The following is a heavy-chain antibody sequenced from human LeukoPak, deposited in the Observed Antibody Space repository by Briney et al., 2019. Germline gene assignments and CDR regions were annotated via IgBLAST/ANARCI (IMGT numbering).Heavy chain of an antibody. D-gene: IGHD6-19*01. CDR2: ISNDGDT. CDR1: GFTFSNAW. V-gene: IGHV3-53*01. Sequence: PGGSLRLSCAASGFTFSNAWMSWVRQGPGKGLECVSVISNDGDTYYADSVKGRFTISRDTSKNTVSLQMNSLRAEDTAVYYCAGDKTTGGWYEFDYWGQGTLVTVSS. CDR3: AGDKTTGGWYEFDY. J-gene: IGHJ4*02.